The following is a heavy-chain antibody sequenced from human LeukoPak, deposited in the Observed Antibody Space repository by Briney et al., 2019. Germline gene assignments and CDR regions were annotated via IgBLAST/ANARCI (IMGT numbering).Heavy chain of an antibody. CDR2: IYYSGTT. J-gene: IGHJ4*02. CDR1: VDSMRGYW. V-gene: IGHV4-59*12. D-gene: IGHD2/OR15-2a*01. CDR3: ARDVSQGRHSRVDY. Sequence: ASETLSLTCSVSVDSMRGYWWSWIRQSPGKGLEWIGYIYYSGTTHYNPSLKSRATISLDTSRNQFSLKLTSVTAADTAVYYCARDVSQGRHSRVDYWGQGTLVTVSS.